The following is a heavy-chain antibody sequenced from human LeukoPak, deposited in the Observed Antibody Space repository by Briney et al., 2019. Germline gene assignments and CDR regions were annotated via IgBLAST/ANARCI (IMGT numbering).Heavy chain of an antibody. CDR1: GFTFSSYA. D-gene: IGHD6-19*01. CDR3: ARGRAHGWWLGQNYYYYYGMDV. CDR2: ISYDGSNK. J-gene: IGHJ6*02. Sequence: GGSLRLSCAASGFTFSSYAMHWVRQAPGKGLEWVAVISYDGSNKYYADSVKGRFTISRDNSKNTLYLQMNSLRAEDTAVYYCARGRAHGWWLGQNYYYYYGMDVWGQGTTVTVSS. V-gene: IGHV3-30*04.